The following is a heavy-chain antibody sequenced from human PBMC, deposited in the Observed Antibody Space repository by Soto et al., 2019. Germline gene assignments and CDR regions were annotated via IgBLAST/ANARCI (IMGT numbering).Heavy chain of an antibody. Sequence: ASVKVSCKASVFTFTSSAVQWVRQARGQRLEWIGWIVVGSGNTNYAQKFQERVTITRDMSTSTAYMELSSLRSEDTAVYYCAAVADYYGSGSYYNPPTDYWGQGTLVTVSS. CDR2: IVVGSGNT. D-gene: IGHD3-10*01. V-gene: IGHV1-58*01. CDR1: VFTFTSSA. CDR3: AAVADYYGSGSYYNPPTDY. J-gene: IGHJ4*02.